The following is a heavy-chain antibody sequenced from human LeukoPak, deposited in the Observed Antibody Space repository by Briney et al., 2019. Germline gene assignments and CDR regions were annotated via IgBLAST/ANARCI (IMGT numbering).Heavy chain of an antibody. CDR3: ARDKWVVTGYYNYGMDV. D-gene: IGHD3-22*01. J-gene: IGHJ6*02. CDR2: ISYDGSNK. CDR1: GFTFSSYA. V-gene: IGHV3-30*04. Sequence: GGSLRLSCAASGFTFSSYAMHWVRQAPGKGLEWVAVISYDGSNKYYADSVKGRFTISRDNSKNTLYLQMNSLRAEDTAVYYCARDKWVVTGYYNYGMDVWGQGTTVTVSS.